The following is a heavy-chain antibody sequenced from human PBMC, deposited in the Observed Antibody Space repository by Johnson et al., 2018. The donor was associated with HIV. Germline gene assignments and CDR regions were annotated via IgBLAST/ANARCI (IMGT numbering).Heavy chain of an antibody. CDR2: ITWHGGSV. CDR1: GFTFDAYT. J-gene: IGHJ3*02. V-gene: IGHV3-43*01. CDR3: ARGGAYCGGDCNAFDI. Sequence: VYLVESGGAVVQPGGTLRLSCASSGFTFDAYTMHWVRQVPGKGLEWVSLITWHGGSVYYAETVKGRFTISRDNAKNSLYLQMNSLRAEDTAVYYCARGGAYCGGDCNAFDIWGQGTMVTVSS. D-gene: IGHD2-21*02.